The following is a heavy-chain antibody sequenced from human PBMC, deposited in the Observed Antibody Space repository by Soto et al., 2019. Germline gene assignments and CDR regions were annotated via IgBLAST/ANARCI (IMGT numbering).Heavy chain of an antibody. D-gene: IGHD3-10*01. Sequence: GGSLRLSCAASGFNLSKYGMHWVRQAPGKGLEWVAVISYDGINTNYADSVRGRFTISRDSSKNTLYLEMNILRPEDTAIYYCAKDERLEGSGSHYNGGYDYLGQGTLVTVSS. CDR1: GFNLSKYG. CDR2: ISYDGINT. V-gene: IGHV3-30*18. J-gene: IGHJ4*02. CDR3: AKDERLEGSGSHYNGGYDY.